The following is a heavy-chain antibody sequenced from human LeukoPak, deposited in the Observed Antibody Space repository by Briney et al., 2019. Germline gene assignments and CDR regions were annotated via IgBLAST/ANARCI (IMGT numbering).Heavy chain of an antibody. Sequence: PSETLSLTCAVSGGSIRSSSYYWGWIRQPPGKGLEWIGSIYYSGTTYYNPSLKSRVTISVDTPKNQFSLNLNSVTAADTAVYYCATQVGAARTYFDYWGQGTLVTVSS. CDR3: ATQVGAARTYFDY. CDR2: IYYSGTT. J-gene: IGHJ4*02. CDR1: GGSIRSSSYY. D-gene: IGHD6-6*01. V-gene: IGHV4-39*01.